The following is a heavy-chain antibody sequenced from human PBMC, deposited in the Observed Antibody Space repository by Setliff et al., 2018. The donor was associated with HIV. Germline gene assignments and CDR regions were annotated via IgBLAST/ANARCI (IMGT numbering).Heavy chain of an antibody. V-gene: IGHV3-7*03. CDR1: GFMFGVDW. J-gene: IGHJ4*02. Sequence: PGGSLRLSCAASGFMFGVDWMSWVRQTPGKGLEWVASVTPDGGDKYYANSMRGRFTISRDNGKNAVYLQMDNLTVDDTAVYFCARGRCSDAACFFDYWGQGTLVTVSS. D-gene: IGHD3-16*01. CDR2: VTPDGGDK. CDR3: ARGRCSDAACFFDY.